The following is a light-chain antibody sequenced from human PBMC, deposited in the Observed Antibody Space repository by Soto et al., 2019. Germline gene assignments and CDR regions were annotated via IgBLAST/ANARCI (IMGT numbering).Light chain of an antibody. CDR1: SSDVGSYNR. Sequence: SALTQPPSVSGSPGQSVTISCTGTSSDVGSYNRVSWYQQPPGTAPKLMIYDVSNRPSGVPDRFSGSKSGNTASLTISGLQAEDEADYYCSSYTSSNTYVFGTGTKVTV. CDR3: SSYTSSNTYV. V-gene: IGLV2-18*02. CDR2: DVS. J-gene: IGLJ1*01.